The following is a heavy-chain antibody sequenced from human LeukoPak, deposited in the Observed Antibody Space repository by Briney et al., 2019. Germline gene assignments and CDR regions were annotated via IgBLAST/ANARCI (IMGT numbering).Heavy chain of an antibody. CDR1: GYTFTSYG. Sequence: ASVKVSCKASGYTFTSYGISWVRQAAGRGLEWMGWISAYNGNTNYARKLRGRVTMTTYTSTSTAYMKLRSLRSDDTAVYCCAREPYCSSTSCYEGTYPAYYYYGMDVWGQGTTVTVSS. CDR2: ISAYNGNT. CDR3: AREPYCSSTSCYEGTYPAYYYYGMDV. J-gene: IGHJ6*02. D-gene: IGHD2-2*01. V-gene: IGHV1-18*01.